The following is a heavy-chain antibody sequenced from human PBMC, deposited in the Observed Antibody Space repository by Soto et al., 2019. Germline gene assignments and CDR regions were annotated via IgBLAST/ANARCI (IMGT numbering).Heavy chain of an antibody. Sequence: PWGSLRLACAASGLTFDNYAIHWVRQAPGKCLEWVSGISWNSNTIAYADSVKGRFTISRDNAKNSLYLQMNSLRAEDAAFYYCAKDTGPNWGQGTLVTVSS. CDR2: ISWNSNTI. CDR3: AKDTGPN. V-gene: IGHV3-9*01. CDR1: GLTFDNYA. J-gene: IGHJ4*02.